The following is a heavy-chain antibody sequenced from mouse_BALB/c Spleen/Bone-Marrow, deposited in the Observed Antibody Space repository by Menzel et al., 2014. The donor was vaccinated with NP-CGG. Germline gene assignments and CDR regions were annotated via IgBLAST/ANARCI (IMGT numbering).Heavy chain of an antibody. D-gene: IGHD2-1*01. V-gene: IGHV1-18*01. CDR1: GYTFTDYN. Sequence: VQLQQSGPELVKPGASVKIPCKPSGYTFTDYNMDWVKRSHGKSLEWIGYINPNNGGTIYNQKFKGKATLTVDKSSSTAYMELRSLTSEDTAVYYCARTNMVTTLYYYALDYWGQGTSVTVSS. J-gene: IGHJ4*01. CDR2: INPNNGGT. CDR3: ARTNMVTTLYYYALDY.